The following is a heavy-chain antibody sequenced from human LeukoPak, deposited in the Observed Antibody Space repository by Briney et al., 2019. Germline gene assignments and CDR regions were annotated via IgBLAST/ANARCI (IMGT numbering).Heavy chain of an antibody. CDR1: GFTFDDYG. CDR2: ISWNSGSI. V-gene: IGHV3-9*01. Sequence: GGSLRLSCAASGFTFDDYGMHWVRQAPGKGLEWVSGISWNSGSIGYADSVKGRFTISRDNAKNSLYLQMNSLRAEDTALYYCAKDMGRYYYYYMDVWGKGTTVTVSS. J-gene: IGHJ6*03. CDR3: AKDMGRYYYYYMDV.